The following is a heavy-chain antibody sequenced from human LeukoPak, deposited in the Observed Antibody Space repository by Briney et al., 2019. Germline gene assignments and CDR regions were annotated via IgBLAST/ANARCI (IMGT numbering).Heavy chain of an antibody. D-gene: IGHD1-26*01. CDR3: ASDQRYAGGGSYAPHFDY. J-gene: IGHJ4*02. CDR2: IYYSGST. Sequence: SETLSLTCTVSGGSISSYYWSWIRQPPGMGLEWIGYIYYSGSTSYNPSLKSRITISVDTSNNQFSLKLGSVTAADTAVYYCASDQRYAGGGSYAPHFDYWGQGTLVTVSS. CDR1: GGSISSYY. V-gene: IGHV4-59*01.